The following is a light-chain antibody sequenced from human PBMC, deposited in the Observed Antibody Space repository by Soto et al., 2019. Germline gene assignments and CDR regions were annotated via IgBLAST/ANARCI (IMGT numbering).Light chain of an antibody. CDR3: QQSYTTPIT. Sequence: DIQMTQSPSSLSASVRDRVTITCRASQSLSSYLNWYQQKSGKAPKLLTYAASSFTSGVPSRFSGSGSRTDFTLTISILQPEDVATYYCQQSYTTPITFGQGTRLEIK. V-gene: IGKV1-39*01. J-gene: IGKJ5*01. CDR1: QSLSSY. CDR2: AAS.